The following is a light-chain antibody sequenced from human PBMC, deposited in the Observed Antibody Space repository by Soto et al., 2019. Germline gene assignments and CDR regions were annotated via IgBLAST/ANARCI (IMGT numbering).Light chain of an antibody. CDR1: GSDVGGYNY. V-gene: IGLV2-14*01. Sequence: QSVLTQPASVSGSPGQSITISCTGTGSDVGGYNYVSWYQQHPGKAPKVMIYDVSNRPSGVSNRFSGSKSGNTASLTISGLQAEDEAAYYCSSYTSASTPLVFGGGTKVTVL. CDR2: DVS. J-gene: IGLJ2*01. CDR3: SSYTSASTPLV.